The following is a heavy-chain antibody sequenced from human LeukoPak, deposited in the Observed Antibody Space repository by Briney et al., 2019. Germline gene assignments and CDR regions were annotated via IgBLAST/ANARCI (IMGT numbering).Heavy chain of an antibody. CDR3: AELGITMIGGV. D-gene: IGHD3-10*02. Sequence: GGSLRLSCAASGFTFSSYAMSWVRQAPGKGLEWVSISSSGSTIYYADSVKGRFTISRDNAKNSLYLQMNSLRAEDTAVYYCAELGITMIGGVWGKGTTVTISS. CDR2: ISSSGSTI. V-gene: IGHV3-48*03. J-gene: IGHJ6*04. CDR1: GFTFSSYA.